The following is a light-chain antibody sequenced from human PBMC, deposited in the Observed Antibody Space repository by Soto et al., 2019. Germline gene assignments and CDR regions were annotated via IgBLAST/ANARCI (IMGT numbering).Light chain of an antibody. CDR1: QDISNY. Sequence: DIQMTQSPSSLSASVGDRVTITCQASQDISNYLNWYQQKPGKAPKLLIYDASNLETGVPSRFSGSGSGTDFTFTISSLQPEDIAKDYCQQYDNLFTFGPGTKVDIK. CDR3: QQYDNLFT. J-gene: IGKJ3*01. CDR2: DAS. V-gene: IGKV1-33*01.